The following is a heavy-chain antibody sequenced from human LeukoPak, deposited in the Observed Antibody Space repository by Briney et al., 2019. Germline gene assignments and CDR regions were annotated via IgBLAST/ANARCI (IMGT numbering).Heavy chain of an antibody. CDR1: GGTFSSYA. CDR2: IIPIFGTA. Sequence: GASVKVSCKASGGTFSSYAISWVRQASGQGLEWMGRIIPIFGTANYAQKFQGRVTITTDESTSTAYMELSSLRSEDTAVYYCARRSDSSGYHDAFDVWGQGTMVTVSS. V-gene: IGHV1-69*05. D-gene: IGHD3-22*01. CDR3: ARRSDSSGYHDAFDV. J-gene: IGHJ3*01.